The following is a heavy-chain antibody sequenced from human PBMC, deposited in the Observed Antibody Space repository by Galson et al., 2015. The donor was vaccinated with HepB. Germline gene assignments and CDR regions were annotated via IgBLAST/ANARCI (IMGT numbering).Heavy chain of an antibody. V-gene: IGHV3-21*01. CDR1: GFTFSSYS. CDR2: ISSSSSYI. Sequence: SLRLSCAASGFTFSSYSMNWVRQAPGKGLEWVSSISSSSSYIYYADSVKGRFTISRDNAKNSLYLQMNSLRAEDTAVYYCARDPLLDTEACYWGQGTLVTVSS. CDR3: ARDPLLDTEACY. J-gene: IGHJ4*02. D-gene: IGHD5-18*01.